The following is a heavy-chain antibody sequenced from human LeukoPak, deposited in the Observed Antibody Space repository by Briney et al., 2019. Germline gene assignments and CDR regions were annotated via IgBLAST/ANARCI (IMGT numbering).Heavy chain of an antibody. CDR1: GFTFNNYW. V-gene: IGHV3-74*01. D-gene: IGHD5-18*01. CDR2: ISKDGSTT. CDR3: ARGASSGYRIDY. J-gene: IGHJ4*02. Sequence: PGGSLRLSCAASGFTFNNYWMHWVRQAPGKGLVWVSRISKDGSTTNYADSVKGRFTISRGNAKNTLYLQMNSLTAEDTALYYCARGASSGYRIDYWGQGTLVTVSS.